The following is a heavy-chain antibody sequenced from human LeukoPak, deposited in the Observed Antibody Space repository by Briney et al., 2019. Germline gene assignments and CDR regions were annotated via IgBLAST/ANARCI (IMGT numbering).Heavy chain of an antibody. V-gene: IGHV3-33*01. CDR2: IWYDGSNK. J-gene: IGHJ3*02. D-gene: IGHD3-3*01. CDR1: GFTFSSYG. CDR3: ARATDFWSGYFISAAFDI. Sequence: GGSLRLSCAASGFTFSSYGMHWVRQAPGKGLEWVAVIWYDGSNKYYADSVKGRFTISRDNSKNTVYLQMNSLRAEDTAVYYCARATDFWSGYFISAAFDIWGQGTMVTVSS.